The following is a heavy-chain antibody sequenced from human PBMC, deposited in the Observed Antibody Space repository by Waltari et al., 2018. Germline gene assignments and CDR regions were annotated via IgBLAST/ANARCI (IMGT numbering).Heavy chain of an antibody. CDR2: IMTDGREE. CDR3: VRDQWFAFDI. D-gene: IGHD3-22*01. CDR1: GFTLSNYW. Sequence: EVQLVESGGGLVQPGGSLRLSCAASGFTLSNYWMSWVRQAPGKGLEWVANIMTDGREEYYVDSVRSRFTISRDNAKNSLYLQMNSLRPEDTAVYYCVRDQWFAFDIWGQGTMVTVSS. V-gene: IGHV3-7*01. J-gene: IGHJ3*02.